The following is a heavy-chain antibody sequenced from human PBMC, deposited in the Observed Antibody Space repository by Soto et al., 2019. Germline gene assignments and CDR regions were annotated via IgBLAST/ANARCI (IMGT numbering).Heavy chain of an antibody. J-gene: IGHJ4*02. Sequence: PKASVKVSCKATGYTFTSYGISWVRQAPGQRLERMGWISAYNGNTNYAQKLHGRVTMTTTTHTSTAYMELRSLRSDXTAVYYCATTYYYGSGSSHWGQGTLVTVSS. D-gene: IGHD3-10*01. CDR1: GYTFTSYG. CDR2: ISAYNGNT. V-gene: IGHV1-18*01. CDR3: ATTYYYGSGSSH.